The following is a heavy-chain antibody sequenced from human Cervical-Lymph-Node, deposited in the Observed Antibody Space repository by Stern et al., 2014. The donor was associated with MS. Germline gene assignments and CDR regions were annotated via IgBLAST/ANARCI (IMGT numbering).Heavy chain of an antibody. Sequence: QVQLVESGGGVVQPGTSLRLSCAASGFTFSSYGMHWVRQAPGKGLEWVALAWYDGSTAYYTNSVKDRFTISRDNSKNTLSLQMNSLTAEDTAVYYCARGHIPYAYNYLFDYWGQGTLVTVSS. CDR3: ARGHIPYAYNYLFDY. V-gene: IGHV3-33*01. CDR1: GFTFSSYG. D-gene: IGHD5-24*01. J-gene: IGHJ4*02. CDR2: AWYDGSTA.